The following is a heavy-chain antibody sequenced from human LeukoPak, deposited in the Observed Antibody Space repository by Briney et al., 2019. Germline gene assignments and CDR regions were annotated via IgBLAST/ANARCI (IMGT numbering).Heavy chain of an antibody. V-gene: IGHV3-48*01. CDR3: ARAPDSSGYRFDY. D-gene: IGHD3-22*01. CDR2: ISSSSSTI. J-gene: IGHJ4*02. CDR1: GFTFSSYS. Sequence: GGSLRLSCAASGFTFSSYSMNWVRQAPGKGLEWVSYISSSSSTIYYADSVKGRFTISRDNAKNSLYLQMNSLRAEDTAVYYCARAPDSSGYRFDYWGQGTLVTVSS.